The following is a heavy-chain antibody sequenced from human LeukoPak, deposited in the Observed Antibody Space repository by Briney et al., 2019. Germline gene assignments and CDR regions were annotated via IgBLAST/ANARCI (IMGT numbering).Heavy chain of an antibody. CDR3: ARDRGTMARGVISWNY. CDR1: GFTFSSYS. J-gene: IGHJ4*02. V-gene: IGHV3-21*01. CDR2: ISSSSSYI. D-gene: IGHD3-10*01. Sequence: GGSLRLSCAASGFTFSSYSMNWVRQAPGKGLEWVSSISSSSSYIYYADSVKGRFTISRDNAKNSLYLQMNSLRAEDTAVYYCARDRGTMARGVISWNYWGQGTLVTVSS.